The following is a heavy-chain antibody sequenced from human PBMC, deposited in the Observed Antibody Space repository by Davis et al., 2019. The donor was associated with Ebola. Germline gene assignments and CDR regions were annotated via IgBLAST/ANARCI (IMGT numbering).Heavy chain of an antibody. CDR1: GYTFTGYY. CDR3: ARGLSMVYSSSFDP. Sequence: ASVKVSCKASGYTFTGYYMHWVRQAPGQGLEWMGWINPHNGNTNYAQNVQGRVIMTSDTATTTAYMEVGSLRSDDTAVYYCARGLSMVYSSSFDPWGQGTLVTVSS. CDR2: INPHNGNT. D-gene: IGHD5-12*01. V-gene: IGHV1-18*04. J-gene: IGHJ5*02.